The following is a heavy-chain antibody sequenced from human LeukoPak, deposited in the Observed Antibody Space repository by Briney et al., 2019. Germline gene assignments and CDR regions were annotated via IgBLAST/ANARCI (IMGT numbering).Heavy chain of an antibody. Sequence: PSETLSLTCTVSGGSISTYYWNWIRQPPGKGLEWIGYIYHSGSTNYNPSLQSRVTISVDTSKNQFSLNLNSVTAADTAVYYCARGRSYYTYWDQGTLVTVSS. CDR3: ARGRSYYTY. CDR2: IYHSGST. J-gene: IGHJ4*02. V-gene: IGHV4-59*01. D-gene: IGHD1-26*01. CDR1: GGSISTYY.